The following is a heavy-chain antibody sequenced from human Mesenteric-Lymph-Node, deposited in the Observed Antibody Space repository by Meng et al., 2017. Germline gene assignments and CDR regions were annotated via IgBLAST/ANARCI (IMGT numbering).Heavy chain of an antibody. CDR3: TTDVVAAAGTIDY. D-gene: IGHD6-13*01. CDR1: GFTVSSNY. Sequence: GESLKISCAASGFTVSSNYMSWVRQAPGKGLEWVGRIKSKTDGGTTDYAAPVKGRFTISRDDSKNTLYLQMNSLKTEDTAVYYCTTDVVAAAGTIDYWGQGTLVTVSS. J-gene: IGHJ4*02. V-gene: IGHV3-15*01. CDR2: IKSKTDGGTT.